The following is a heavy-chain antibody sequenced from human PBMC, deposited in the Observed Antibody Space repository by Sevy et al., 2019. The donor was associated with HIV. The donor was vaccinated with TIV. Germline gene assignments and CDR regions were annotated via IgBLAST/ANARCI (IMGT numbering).Heavy chain of an antibody. Sequence: KQSQTLSVTCTVSGGSISGGTYYWTWIRQPAGKGLEWIGRIYTSGITNYNPSLKSRVTISLDTSKNQFSLNLSSVTAADTAVYYCARYYYGSGKYYFDYWGQGTLVTVSS. J-gene: IGHJ4*02. CDR2: IYTSGIT. CDR3: ARYYYGSGKYYFDY. CDR1: GGSISGGTYY. V-gene: IGHV4-61*02. D-gene: IGHD3-10*01.